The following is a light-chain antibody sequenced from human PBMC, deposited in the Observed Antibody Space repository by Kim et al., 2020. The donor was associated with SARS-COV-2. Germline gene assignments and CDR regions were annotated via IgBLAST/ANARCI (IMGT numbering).Light chain of an antibody. CDR3: QSWDSGVVV. CDR2: QDN. CDR1: KLGDKY. Sequence: SYELTQPPSVSVSPGQTAIITCSGDKLGDKYGCXYQQKPGQSPVIVIYQDNKRPSGIPERFSGSNSGNTATLTISGAQAMDEADYYCQSWDSGVVVFGGG. J-gene: IGLJ2*01. V-gene: IGLV3-1*01.